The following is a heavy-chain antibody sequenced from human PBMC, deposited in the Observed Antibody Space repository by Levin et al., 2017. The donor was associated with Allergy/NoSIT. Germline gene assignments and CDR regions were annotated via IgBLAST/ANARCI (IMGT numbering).Heavy chain of an antibody. J-gene: IGHJ3*02. V-gene: IGHV3-30*02. Sequence: GESLKISCAASGFTLSQFGMHWVRQAPGKGLEWLASIPYDGTDKYYAESVKGRFTISGDNSKNTVSLHMDSLRGEDTPVYYCARAATQRGEYSGLDYDAFDIWGQGTMVTVS. CDR3: ARAATQRGEYSGLDYDAFDI. CDR1: GFTLSQFG. D-gene: IGHD5-12*01. CDR2: IPYDGTDK.